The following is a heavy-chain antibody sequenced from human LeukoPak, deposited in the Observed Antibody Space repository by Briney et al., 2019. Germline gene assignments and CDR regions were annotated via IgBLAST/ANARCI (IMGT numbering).Heavy chain of an antibody. J-gene: IGHJ4*02. V-gene: IGHV3-11*01. D-gene: IGHD3-22*01. CDR1: GFTFSDYY. CDR2: ISSSGSTI. CDR3: ARDWGAGGEAYYDSSGYYDY. Sequence: GGSLRLSCAASGFTFSDYYMSWIRQAPGKGLEWVSYISSSGSTIYYADSVKGRFTISRDNAKNSLYLQMNSLRAEDTAVYYCARDWGAGGEAYYDSSGYYDYWGQGTLVTVSS.